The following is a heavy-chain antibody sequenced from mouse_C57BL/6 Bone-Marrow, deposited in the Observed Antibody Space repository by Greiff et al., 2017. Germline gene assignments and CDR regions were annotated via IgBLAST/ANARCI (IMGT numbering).Heavy chain of an antibody. CDR3: SKNRAYGNFYFDY. J-gene: IGHJ2*01. V-gene: IGHV2-5*01. CDR2: IWRGGST. Sequence: QVQLQQSGPGLVQPSQSLSITCTVSGFSLTSYGVHWVRQTPGKGLEWLGVIWRGGSTDYNAAFMSRLSITKDNSKSQVFFKMHRRQAADAAIYYCSKNRAYGNFYFDYWGQGTTLTVSS. CDR1: GFSLTSYG. D-gene: IGHD2-1*01.